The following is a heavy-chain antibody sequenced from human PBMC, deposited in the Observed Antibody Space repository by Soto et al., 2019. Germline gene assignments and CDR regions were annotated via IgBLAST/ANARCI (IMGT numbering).Heavy chain of an antibody. CDR1: GGSVSSYY. J-gene: IGHJ5*02. D-gene: IGHD3-22*01. CDR3: ARYYFDIGGYSNWFDP. CDR2: IYYSGST. V-gene: IGHV4-59*02. Sequence: SETLSLTCTVSGGSVSSYYWSWIRQPPGKGLEWIGYIYYSGSTNYNPSLKSRVTISVDTSKNQFSLKLSSVTAADTAVYYCARYYFDIGGYSNWFDPWGQGTLVTVS.